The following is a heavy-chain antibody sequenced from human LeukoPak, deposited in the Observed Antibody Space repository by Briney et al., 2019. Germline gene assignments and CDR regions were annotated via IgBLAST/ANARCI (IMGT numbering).Heavy chain of an antibody. Sequence: GGSLRLSCAASGFIFNAYAMAWVRQAPGKGLEWVSTISAAADSTYHADSVKGRFIISRDNSKNTLFIQMNSLRAEDTAVYYCAKGISSSRRTFDAWGQGTLVTVSS. J-gene: IGHJ5*02. CDR2: ISAAADST. D-gene: IGHD6-13*01. CDR3: AKGISSSRRTFDA. V-gene: IGHV3-23*01. CDR1: GFIFNAYA.